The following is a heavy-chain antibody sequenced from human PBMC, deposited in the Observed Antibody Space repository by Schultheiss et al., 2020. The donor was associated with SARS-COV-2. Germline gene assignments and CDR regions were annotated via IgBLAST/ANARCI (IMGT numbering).Heavy chain of an antibody. J-gene: IGHJ6*02. CDR1: GGSVSSGSYY. V-gene: IGHV4-61*01. Sequence: SETLSLTCTVSGGSVSSGSYYWSWIRQPPGKGLEWIGYIYYSGSTNYNPSLKSRVTISVDTSKNQFSLKLSSVTAADTAVYYCARDYGDYVGMDVWGQGTTVTVSS. D-gene: IGHD4-17*01. CDR3: ARDYGDYVGMDV. CDR2: IYYSGST.